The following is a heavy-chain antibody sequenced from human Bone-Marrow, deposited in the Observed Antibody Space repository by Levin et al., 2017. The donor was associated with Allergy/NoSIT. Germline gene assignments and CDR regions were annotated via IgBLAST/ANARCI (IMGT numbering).Heavy chain of an antibody. J-gene: IGHJ5*01. V-gene: IGHV4-31*03. D-gene: IGHD6-13*01. Sequence: SQTLSLTCTVSGGSIIGGGYYWGWIRQHPVRGLEWIGHIYYSGATYYNPSLNSRLSISVDTSKSQFSLNLNSVTAADTALYYCARVRAAAGKGWFDSWGQGMLVTVSS. CDR1: GGSIIGGGYY. CDR2: IYYSGAT. CDR3: ARVRAAAGKGWFDS.